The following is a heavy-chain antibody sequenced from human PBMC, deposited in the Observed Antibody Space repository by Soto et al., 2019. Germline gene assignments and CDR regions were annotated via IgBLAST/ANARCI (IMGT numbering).Heavy chain of an antibody. J-gene: IGHJ4*03. CDR3: ARDPSEGSYYNSAIED. V-gene: IGHV1-46*01. CDR1: GYIFTRYY. CDR2: INPSGGSA. Sequence: QVQLVQSGAEVKKPGASVKVSCMASGYIFTRYYIHWVRQAPGRGLEWMGVINPSGGSATYAQKFQDRVTLTRDTCTRTVYMELRSLRSNATGLYDCARDPSEGSYYNSAIEDWGQGTLVTVS. D-gene: IGHD1-26*01.